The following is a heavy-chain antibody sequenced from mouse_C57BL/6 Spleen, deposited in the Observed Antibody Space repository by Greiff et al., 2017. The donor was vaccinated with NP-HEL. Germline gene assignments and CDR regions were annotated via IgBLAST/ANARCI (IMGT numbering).Heavy chain of an antibody. J-gene: IGHJ2*01. CDR2: IHPNSGST. Sequence: VQLQQPGAELVKPGASVKLSCKASGYTFTSYWMHWVKQRPGQGLEWIGMIHPNSGSTNYNEMFKSKATLTVDKSSSTAYMQLSSLTSKDSAVYYCARSGYYGSPFDYWGQGTTLTVSS. V-gene: IGHV1-64*01. CDR1: GYTFTSYW. CDR3: ARSGYYGSPFDY. D-gene: IGHD1-1*01.